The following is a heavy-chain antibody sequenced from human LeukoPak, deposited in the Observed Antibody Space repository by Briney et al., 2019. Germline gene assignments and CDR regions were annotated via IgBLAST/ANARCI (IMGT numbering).Heavy chain of an antibody. V-gene: IGHV1-2*05. Sequence: GASVKVSCKASGYTFTGYWHWVRQAPRQGLEWMGRINPNSGGTDYAQNVQGRVTMTKDTSISTAYMGLSSLRSDDTDVYYCARFLSGSHDAFDIWGQGTMVTVSS. CDR2: INPNSGGT. D-gene: IGHD1-26*01. J-gene: IGHJ3*02. CDR3: ARFLSGSHDAFDI. CDR1: GYTFTGYW.